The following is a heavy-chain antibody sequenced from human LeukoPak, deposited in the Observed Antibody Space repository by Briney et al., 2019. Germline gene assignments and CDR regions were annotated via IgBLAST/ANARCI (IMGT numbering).Heavy chain of an antibody. V-gene: IGHV3-74*03. D-gene: IGHD5-12*01. CDR2: IESDASRT. J-gene: IGHJ6*02. Sequence: PGGSLRLSCVASGFTLSDHWMYWVRQGPGKGLAHVSRIESDASRTTYADSVKGRFTISSDDAKNTMYLQMNSLRAEDTAVYYCVKGGHKLDIQTTRYYYGLDVWGQGTTVAVSS. CDR3: VKGGHKLDIQTTRYYYGLDV. CDR1: GFTLSDHW.